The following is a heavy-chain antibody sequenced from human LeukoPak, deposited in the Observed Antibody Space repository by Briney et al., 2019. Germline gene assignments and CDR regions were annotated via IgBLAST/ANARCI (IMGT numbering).Heavy chain of an antibody. V-gene: IGHV1-2*06. D-gene: IGHD1-26*01. CDR2: INPYSGGT. CDR3: ARGREIGYYFDY. CDR1: GYTFTGYY. Sequence: ASVKVSCTASGYTFTGYYMHWVRQAPGQGLEWMGRINPYSGGTNYAQKFQGRVTMTRDTSISTAYMELSRLRSDDTAVYYCARGREIGYYFDYWGQGTLVTVSS. J-gene: IGHJ4*02.